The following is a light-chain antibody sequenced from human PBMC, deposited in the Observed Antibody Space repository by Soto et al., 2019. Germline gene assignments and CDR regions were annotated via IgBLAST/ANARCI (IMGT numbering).Light chain of an antibody. CDR2: NAS. J-gene: IGKJ1*01. Sequence: PGKRATISCRASQSVSSYLAWYQQKTGQAPRLLIYNASNRATGIPDRFSGSGSGTDLSLTISRLEPEDFAVYYCQKRSNWPGTFGQGTKVDIK. V-gene: IGKV3-11*01. CDR3: QKRSNWPGT. CDR1: QSVSSY.